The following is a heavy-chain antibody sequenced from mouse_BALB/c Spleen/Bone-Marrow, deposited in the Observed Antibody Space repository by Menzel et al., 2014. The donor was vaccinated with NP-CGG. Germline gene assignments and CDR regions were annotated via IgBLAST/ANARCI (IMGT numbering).Heavy chain of an antibody. J-gene: IGHJ4*01. CDR1: GFTSRDYY. CDR3: ARQGTLDY. Sequence: EVKLMESGGGLVQPGGSLKLSCATSGFTSRDYYMYWVRQTPEKRLEWVAYISNGGGSTYYPDTVKGRFTISRDNAKNTLYLQMSRLKSEDTAMYYCARQGTLDYWGQGTSVTVSS. CDR2: ISNGGGST. V-gene: IGHV5-12*02.